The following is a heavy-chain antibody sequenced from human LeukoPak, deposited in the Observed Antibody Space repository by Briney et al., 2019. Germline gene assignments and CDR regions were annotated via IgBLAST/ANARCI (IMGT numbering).Heavy chain of an antibody. D-gene: IGHD3-22*01. J-gene: IGHJ3*01. CDR1: GGSISSSIYY. Sequence: SETLSLTCIVSGGSISSSIYYWAWVRQPPGKGLEWIGTVFYNGATQYSPSLRSRVTISIDTSTNQFSLKLTSVTAADTALYYCARGLRYDNSDSGAFWGQGTVVTVSS. V-gene: IGHV4-39*07. CDR2: VFYNGAT. CDR3: ARGLRYDNSDSGAF.